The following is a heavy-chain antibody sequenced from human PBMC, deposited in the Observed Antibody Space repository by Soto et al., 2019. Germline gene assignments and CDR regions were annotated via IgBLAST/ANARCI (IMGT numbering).Heavy chain of an antibody. V-gene: IGHV4-31*03. CDR1: GGSISSGGYY. J-gene: IGHJ4*02. Sequence: SETLSLTCTVSGGSISSGGYYWSWIRQHPGKGLEWIGYIYYSGSTYYNPSLKSRVTISVDTSKNQFSLKLSSVTAADTAVYYCARTPATSIPFDYWGQGTLVTVSS. D-gene: IGHD2-21*01. CDR3: ARTPATSIPFDY. CDR2: IYYSGST.